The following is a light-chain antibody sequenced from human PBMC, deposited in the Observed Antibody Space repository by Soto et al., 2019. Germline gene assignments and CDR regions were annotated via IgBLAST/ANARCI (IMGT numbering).Light chain of an antibody. Sequence: EIVLTQSPATLSLSPGEGATLSCRASESVRVYLAWYQQKPGQAPRLLIYDASNRATGVPARFSGRGSGTDFTLPISSLEPEDFAIYYCQQRSNWPLTFGGGTKVEIK. CDR3: QQRSNWPLT. V-gene: IGKV3-11*01. CDR2: DAS. J-gene: IGKJ4*01. CDR1: ESVRVY.